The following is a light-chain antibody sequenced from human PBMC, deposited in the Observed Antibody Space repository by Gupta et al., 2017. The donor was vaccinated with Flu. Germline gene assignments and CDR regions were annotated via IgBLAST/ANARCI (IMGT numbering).Light chain of an antibody. CDR2: LGS. CDR3: MQALKLPLT. J-gene: IGKJ4*01. V-gene: IGKV2-28*01. Sequence: PGEPTSNSCRSSPSLLQITGRSYLDWYVQKPGQSPQLLIYLGSTRASGVPDRFSGSGSGTDFTLNINRVEAEDVGVYYCMQALKLPLTFGGGTKVEIK. CDR1: PSLLQITGRSY.